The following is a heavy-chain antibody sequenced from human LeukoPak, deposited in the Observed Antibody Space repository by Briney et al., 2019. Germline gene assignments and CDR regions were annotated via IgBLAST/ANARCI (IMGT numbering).Heavy chain of an antibody. CDR2: VSPNYGS. CDR3: ARTTGQGSSWSPLATYLIDV. Sequence: SETLSLTCTVSGDSMRNFYWTWIRQSADRRLEWIGRVSPNYGSDYNPALKPRLTISVDTSRSLFSLKLTSLTAADTAIYYCARTTGQGSSWSPLATYLIDVWGRGTSVTVSS. V-gene: IGHV4-4*07. J-gene: IGHJ6*04. CDR1: GDSMRNFY. D-gene: IGHD1-26*01.